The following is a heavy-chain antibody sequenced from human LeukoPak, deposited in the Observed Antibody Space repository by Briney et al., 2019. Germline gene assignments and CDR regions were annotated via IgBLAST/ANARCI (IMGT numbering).Heavy chain of an antibody. CDR2: INPNSGGT. V-gene: IGHV1-2*02. D-gene: IGHD2-15*01. CDR1: GYTFTSYG. CDR3: AREVVAAPWAFDI. Sequence: GASVKVSCKASGYTFTSYGISWVRQAPGQGLEWMGWINPNSGGTNYAQKFQGRVTMTRDTSISTAYMELSRLRSDDTAVYYCAREVVAAPWAFDIWGQGTMVTVSS. J-gene: IGHJ3*02.